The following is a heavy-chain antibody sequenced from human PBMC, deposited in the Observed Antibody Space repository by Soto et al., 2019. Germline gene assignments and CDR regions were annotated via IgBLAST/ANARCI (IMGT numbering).Heavy chain of an antibody. CDR1: GFTFSNAW. J-gene: IGHJ5*02. CDR3: TTLELLWFGEPPNWFDP. Sequence: GGSLRLSCAASGFTFSNAWMSWVRQAPGKGLEWVGRIKSKTDGGTTDYAAPVKGRFTISRDDSKNTLYLQMNSLKTEDTAVYYCTTLELLWFGEPPNWFDPWGQGTLVTVS. CDR2: IKSKTDGGTT. V-gene: IGHV3-15*01. D-gene: IGHD3-10*01.